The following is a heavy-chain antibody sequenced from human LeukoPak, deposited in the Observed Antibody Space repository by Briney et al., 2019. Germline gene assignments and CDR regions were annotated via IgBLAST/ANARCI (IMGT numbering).Heavy chain of an antibody. CDR1: GDSVSSNGAS. J-gene: IGHJ4*02. D-gene: IGHD3-3*01. V-gene: IGHV6-1*01. CDR2: TYYRSQQWHS. CDR3: GREADFGVVTN. Sequence: SQALSLTCAISGDSVSSNGASWNWIRQSPSRGLEWLGRTYYRSQQWHSDYAPSVKGRITLNPDTSKNQFSLQLNSVTPEDTAVYYCGREADFGVVTNWGQGTLVTVSS.